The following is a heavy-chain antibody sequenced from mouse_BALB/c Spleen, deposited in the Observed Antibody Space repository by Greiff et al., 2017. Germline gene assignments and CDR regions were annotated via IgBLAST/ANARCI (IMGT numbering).Heavy chain of an antibody. CDR3: ARDERYDAMDY. CDR2: ICAGGST. CDR1: GFSFTSYG. J-gene: IGHJ4*01. Sequence: QVQLQQSGPGLVAPSQCLSITCTASGFSFTSYGVHWVRQPPGKGLEWLGVICAGGSTNYNSALMSRLSISKDNSKSQVFLKMNSLQTDDTAMYYCARDERYDAMDYWGQGTSVTVSS. V-gene: IGHV2-9*02.